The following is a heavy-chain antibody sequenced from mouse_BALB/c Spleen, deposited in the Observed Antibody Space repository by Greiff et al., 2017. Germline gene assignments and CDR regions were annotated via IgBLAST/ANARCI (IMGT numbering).Heavy chain of an antibody. CDR2: INPSTGYT. Sequence: VKLQESGAELAKPGASVKMSCKASGYTFTSYWMHWVKQRPGQGLEWIGYINPSTGYTEYNQKFKDKATLTADKSSSTAYMQLSSLTSEDSAVYYCARSTGTWGFAYWGQGTLVTVSA. V-gene: IGHV1-7*01. D-gene: IGHD4-1*02. J-gene: IGHJ3*01. CDR3: ARSTGTWGFAY. CDR1: GYTFTSYW.